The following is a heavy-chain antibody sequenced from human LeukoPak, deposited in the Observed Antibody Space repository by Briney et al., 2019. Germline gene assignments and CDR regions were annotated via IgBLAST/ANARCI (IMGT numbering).Heavy chain of an antibody. CDR1: GFTFSSYA. CDR3: AKGGYGVTRGFDY. D-gene: IGHD4-17*01. J-gene: IGHJ4*02. CDR2: IGGSGGST. Sequence: PGGSLRLSCAASGFTFSSYAMSWVRQAPGKGLEWVSAIGGSGGSTYYADSAKGRFTISRDNSKNTLYLQMNSLRAEDTAVYYCAKGGYGVTRGFDYWGQGTLVTVSS. V-gene: IGHV3-23*01.